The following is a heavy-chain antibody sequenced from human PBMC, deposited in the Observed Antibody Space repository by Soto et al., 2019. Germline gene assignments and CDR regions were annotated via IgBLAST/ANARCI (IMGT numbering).Heavy chain of an antibody. J-gene: IGHJ4*02. CDR3: AKDLLEWLLRQRGDFGY. CDR2: ISYDGSNK. CDR1: GFTFSSYG. Sequence: QVQLVESGGGVVQPGRSLRLSCAASGFTFSSYGMHWVRQAPGKGLEWVAVISYDGSNKYYADSVKGRFTISRDNSKNTLYLQMNSLRAEDTAVYYYAKDLLEWLLRQRGDFGYWGQGTLVTVSS. V-gene: IGHV3-30*18. D-gene: IGHD3-3*01.